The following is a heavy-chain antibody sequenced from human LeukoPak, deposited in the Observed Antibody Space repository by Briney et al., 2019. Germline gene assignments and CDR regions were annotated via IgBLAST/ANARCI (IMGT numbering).Heavy chain of an antibody. CDR2: IYYSGST. CDR1: GGSISSGDYY. V-gene: IGHV4-30-4*08. D-gene: IGHD3-3*01. CDR3: ARAGHDFLVDY. Sequence: SETLSLTCTVSGGSISSGDYYWNWIRQPPGKGLEWVGYIYYSGSTYYNPSLKRRITISVDTSKNQLSLKLSSVTAADAAVYYCARAGHDFLVDYWGQGTLVTVSS. J-gene: IGHJ4*02.